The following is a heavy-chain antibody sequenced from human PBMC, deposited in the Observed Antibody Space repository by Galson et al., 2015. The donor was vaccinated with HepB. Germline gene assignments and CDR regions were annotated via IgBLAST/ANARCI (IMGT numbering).Heavy chain of an antibody. V-gene: IGHV3-30*04. CDR1: GFAFSSYA. J-gene: IGHJ4*02. CDR2: ISYDGSNK. CDR3: ARDKYYYDSSGYFDY. Sequence: SLRLSCAASGFAFSSYAMHWVRQAPGKGLEWVAVISYDGSNKYCADSVKGRFTISRDNSKNTLYLQMNSLRAEDTAVYYCARDKYYYDSSGYFDYWGQGTLVTVSS. D-gene: IGHD3-22*01.